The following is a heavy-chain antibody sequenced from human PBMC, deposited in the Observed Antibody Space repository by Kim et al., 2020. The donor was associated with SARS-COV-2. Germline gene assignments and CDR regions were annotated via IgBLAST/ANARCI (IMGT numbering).Heavy chain of an antibody. CDR2: IYYSGST. CDR1: GGSISSGGYY. Sequence: SETLSLTCTVSGGSISSGGYYWSWIRQHPGKGLEWIGYIYYSGSTYYNPSLKSRVTISVDTTKNQFSLKMSYVTAADTAVYYCPREAAGDFDYWGQGTLVPVSS. V-gene: IGHV4-31*03. CDR3: PREAAGDFDY. D-gene: IGHD6-13*01. J-gene: IGHJ4*02.